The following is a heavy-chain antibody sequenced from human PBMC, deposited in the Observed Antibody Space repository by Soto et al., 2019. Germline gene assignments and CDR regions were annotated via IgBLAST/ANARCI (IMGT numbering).Heavy chain of an antibody. CDR2: IYHSGST. Sequence: SETLSLTCAVSGVSISSSNWWSWVRQPPGKGLEWIGEIYHSGSTNYNPSLKSRVTISVDKSKNQFSLKLSSVTAADTAVYYCARDKQWLVLGSGYYYYGMDVWGQGTTVTVSS. CDR3: ARDKQWLVLGSGYYYYGMDV. CDR1: GVSISSSNW. V-gene: IGHV4-4*02. J-gene: IGHJ6*02. D-gene: IGHD6-19*01.